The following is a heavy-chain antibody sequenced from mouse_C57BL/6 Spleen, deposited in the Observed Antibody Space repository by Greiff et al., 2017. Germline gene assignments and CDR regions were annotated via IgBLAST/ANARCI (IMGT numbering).Heavy chain of an antibody. CDR2: INPSNGGT. CDR3: ASPALLTYAMDY. V-gene: IGHV1-53*01. Sequence: VKLQQPGTELVKPGASVKLSCKASGYTFTSYWMHWVKQRPGQGLEWIGNINPSNGGTNYNEKFKSKATLTVDKSSSTAYMQLSSLTSEDSAVYYCASPALLTYAMDYWGQGTSVTVSS. CDR1: GYTFTSYW. J-gene: IGHJ4*01. D-gene: IGHD1-2*01.